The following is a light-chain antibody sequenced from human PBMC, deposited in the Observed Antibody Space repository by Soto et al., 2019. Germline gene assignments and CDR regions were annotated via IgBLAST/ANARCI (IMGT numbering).Light chain of an antibody. CDR3: QQRSNWPYT. Sequence: EIVLTQSPATLSLSPGERATLSCRASRSVTSYLAWYQQKLGQGPRLLIYDASNRATGIPARFSGSGSGTDFTLTISSLEPEDFALYYCQQRSNWPYTFGQGTKLEIK. CDR1: RSVTSY. CDR2: DAS. V-gene: IGKV3-11*01. J-gene: IGKJ2*01.